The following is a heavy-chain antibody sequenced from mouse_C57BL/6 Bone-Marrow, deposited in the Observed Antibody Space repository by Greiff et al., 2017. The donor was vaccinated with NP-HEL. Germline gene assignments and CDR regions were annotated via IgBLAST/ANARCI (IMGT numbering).Heavy chain of an antibody. CDR3: ARGAGWLLPRFAY. CDR1: GYSITSGYF. J-gene: IGHJ3*01. CDR2: IRYDGSN. Sequence: EVKLQESGPGLVKPSPSLSLTCSATGYSITSGYFWYWIRQFPGNILEWMGYIRYDGSNNYNPSFKNRISITSDTSTNQFFLKLNSVTTEDTAAYYCARGAGWLLPRFAYWGQGTPVTVSA. V-gene: IGHV3-6*01. D-gene: IGHD2-3*01.